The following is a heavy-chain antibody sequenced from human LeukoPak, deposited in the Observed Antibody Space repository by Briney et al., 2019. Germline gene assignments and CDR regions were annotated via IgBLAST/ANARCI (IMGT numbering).Heavy chain of an antibody. CDR3: ARGLTRRITIFGVVKPVTYYFDY. J-gene: IGHJ4*02. CDR1: GYTFTSYD. Sequence: ASVKVSCKASGYTFTSYDINWVRQATGQGLEWMGWMNPNSGNTGYAQKFQGRVTMTRNTSISTAYMELSSLRSEDTAVYYCARGLTRRITIFGVVKPVTYYFDYWGQGTLVTVSS. D-gene: IGHD3-3*01. CDR2: MNPNSGNT. V-gene: IGHV1-8*01.